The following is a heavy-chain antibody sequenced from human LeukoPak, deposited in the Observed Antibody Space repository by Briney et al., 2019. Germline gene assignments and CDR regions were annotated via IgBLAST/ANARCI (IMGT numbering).Heavy chain of an antibody. J-gene: IGHJ5*02. D-gene: IGHD5-18*01. CDR1: GFDFDDYA. CDR2: ISWNSNTK. CDR3: ASLDTAKQPLANH. Sequence: PGGSLRLSCAASGFDFDDYAMQWVRQAPGKGLEWVSGISWNSNTKGYADSVKGRFTISRDNAKHSLYLQMNTLRVEDTAMYYCASLDTAKQPLANHWGQGTLVTVSS. V-gene: IGHV3-9*01.